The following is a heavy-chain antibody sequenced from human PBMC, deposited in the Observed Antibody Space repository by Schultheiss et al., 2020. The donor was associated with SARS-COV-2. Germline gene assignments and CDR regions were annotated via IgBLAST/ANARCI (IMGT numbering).Heavy chain of an antibody. CDR2: IIPIFGTA. J-gene: IGHJ6*02. D-gene: IGHD2-2*01. Sequence: SVKVSCKASGYTFSSYGISWVRQAPGQGLEWMGGIIPIFGTANYAQKFQERVTITRDMSTSTAYMELRSLRSDDTAVYYCARGYQRPSHYYYYGMDVWGQGTTVTVSS. CDR3: ARGYQRPSHYYYYGMDV. CDR1: GYTFSSYG. V-gene: IGHV1-69*05.